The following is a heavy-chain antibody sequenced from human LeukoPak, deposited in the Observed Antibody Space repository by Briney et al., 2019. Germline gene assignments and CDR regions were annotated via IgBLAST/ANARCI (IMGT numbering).Heavy chain of an antibody. CDR2: IYYSGTT. V-gene: IGHV4-39*01. CDR3: ARHVKCAGRYYGSGTYCPCDY. D-gene: IGHD3-10*01. CDR1: GGSVSNSTYY. Sequence: SETLSLTCTVSGGSVSNSTYYWGWIRQPPGKGLEWIGSIYYSGTTYFNPSLRSRVTISVDSPKNQFSLKLSSVTAADTAVYYCARHVKCAGRYYGSGTYCPCDYWGQGTLVTVSS. J-gene: IGHJ4*02.